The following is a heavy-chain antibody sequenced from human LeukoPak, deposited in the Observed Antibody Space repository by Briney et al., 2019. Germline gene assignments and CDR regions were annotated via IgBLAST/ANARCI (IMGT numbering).Heavy chain of an antibody. CDR3: AREGSSGWYSYYGMDV. CDR2: IYSGGST. J-gene: IGHJ6*02. D-gene: IGHD6-19*01. V-gene: IGHV3-53*01. Sequence: GGSLRLSCAASGFTFSSYWMSWVRQAPGKGLEWVSVIYSGGSTYYADSVKGRFTISRDNSKNTLYLQMNSLRAEDTAVYYCAREGSSGWYSYYGMDVWGQGTTVTVSS. CDR1: GFTFSSYW.